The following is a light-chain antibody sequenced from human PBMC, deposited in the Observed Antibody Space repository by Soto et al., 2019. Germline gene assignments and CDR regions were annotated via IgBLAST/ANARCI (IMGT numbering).Light chain of an antibody. V-gene: IGKV1-39*01. CDR1: RTVYKY. CDR2: VAS. Sequence: DIQMTQSPSSLSASVGDRVTITCRASRTVYKYLNWYQQKPGKAPKLLIYVASNLQSAVPSRFSGSGFETDFFLTIDDLQPEDFGTYYCQQSYNTPYTFGQGTKLEIK. CDR3: QQSYNTPYT. J-gene: IGKJ2*01.